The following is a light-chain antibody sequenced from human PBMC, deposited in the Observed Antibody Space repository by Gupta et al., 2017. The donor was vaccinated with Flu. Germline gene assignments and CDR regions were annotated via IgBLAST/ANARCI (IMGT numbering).Light chain of an antibody. CDR1: SSEIGGYNY. V-gene: IGLV2-8*01. Sequence: VTISCSGTSSEIGGYNYVSWYQHHPGNAPKLIIYAVTERPSGVPARFSGSKSGNTASLTVSGLQAEDEADYFCSSFAGSDNLWVFGGGTRLTVL. J-gene: IGLJ3*02. CDR3: SSFAGSDNLWV. CDR2: AVT.